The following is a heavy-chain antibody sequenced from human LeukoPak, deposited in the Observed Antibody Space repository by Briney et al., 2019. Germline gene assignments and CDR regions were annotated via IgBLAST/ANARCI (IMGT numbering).Heavy chain of an antibody. CDR1: GFTFSSYG. CDR2: IRYDGSNK. Sequence: GGSLRLSCAASGFTFSSYGMHWVRQAPGKGLEWVAFIRYDGSNKYYADSVKGRFTISRDNSKNTLYLQMNSLRAEDTAVYYCAKEAKYCTNGVCSRRGWFDPWGQGTLVTVSS. CDR3: AKEAKYCTNGVCSRRGWFDP. J-gene: IGHJ5*02. V-gene: IGHV3-30*02. D-gene: IGHD2-8*01.